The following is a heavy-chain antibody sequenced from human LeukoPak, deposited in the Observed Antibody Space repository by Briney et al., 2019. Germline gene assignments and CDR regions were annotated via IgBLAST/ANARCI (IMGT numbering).Heavy chain of an antibody. J-gene: IGHJ6*03. CDR2: IYYSGTT. V-gene: IGHV4-59*01. CDR3: ARYAAAGTDYYYYMDV. D-gene: IGHD6-13*01. CDR1: GGSISSYY. Sequence: SETLSLTCTVSGGSISSYYWSWIRQPPGKGLEWIGYIYYSGTTSYDPSLKSRVTISVDTSKNQFSLKLTSVTAADTAVYYCARYAAAGTDYYYYMDVWGKGTTVTVSS.